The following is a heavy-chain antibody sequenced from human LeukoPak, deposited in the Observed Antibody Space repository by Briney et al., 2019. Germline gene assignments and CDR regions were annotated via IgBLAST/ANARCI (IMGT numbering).Heavy chain of an antibody. CDR3: ARDPQGGTTSDAFDI. V-gene: IGHV4-59*01. CDR1: GVSISSYY. J-gene: IGHJ3*02. D-gene: IGHD1-1*01. Sequence: PSETLSLTGTVSGVSISSYYWSWIRQPPGKGLEWIGYVYYSGTTNYNPSLKSRVTISVDTSKNQFSLKLSSVTAADTAVYFCARDPQGGTTSDAFDIWGQGTMVTVFS. CDR2: VYYSGTT.